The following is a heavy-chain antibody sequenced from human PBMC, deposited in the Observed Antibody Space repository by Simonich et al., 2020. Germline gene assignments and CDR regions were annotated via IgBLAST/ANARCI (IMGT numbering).Heavy chain of an antibody. J-gene: IGHJ5*02. CDR2: ISGSGGST. D-gene: IGHD1-26*01. CDR1: GFTFSSYA. V-gene: IGHV3-23*01. CDR3: AKDSSLVGATDWFDP. Sequence: EVQLLESGGGLVQPGGSLRLSCAASGFTFSSYAMSWVRQAQGEGVEWVEAISGSGGSTYYADSVKGRFTISRDNSKNTLYLQMNSLRAEDTAVYYCAKDSSLVGATDWFDPWGQGTLVTVSS.